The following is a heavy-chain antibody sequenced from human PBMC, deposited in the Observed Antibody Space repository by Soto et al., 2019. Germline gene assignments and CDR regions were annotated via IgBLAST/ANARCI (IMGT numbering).Heavy chain of an antibody. CDR2: IYYSGST. D-gene: IGHD7-27*01. Sequence: QVQLQESGPGLVKPSQTLSLTCTVSGGSISSGDYYWSWIRQPPGKGLEWIGYIYYSGSTYYNPSRKSRVTISVDTSKNQFSLKLSSVTAADTAVYYCARGVWGGGAYDAFDIWGQGTMVTVSS. J-gene: IGHJ3*02. CDR3: ARGVWGGGAYDAFDI. V-gene: IGHV4-30-4*01. CDR1: GGSISSGDYY.